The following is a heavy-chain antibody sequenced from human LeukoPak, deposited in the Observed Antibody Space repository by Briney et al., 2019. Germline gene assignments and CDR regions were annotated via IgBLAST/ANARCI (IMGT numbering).Heavy chain of an antibody. Sequence: ASVKVSCKASGYTFTGYYIHWVRQAPGQGLEWMGWINPNSGVTNYALKFQGRVTLTRDTPISTAYMEVSRLTSDDTAVYYCARAHMTTVTLGDYWGQGTLVTVSS. CDR1: GYTFTGYY. V-gene: IGHV1-2*02. J-gene: IGHJ4*02. CDR3: ARAHMTTVTLGDY. CDR2: INPNSGVT. D-gene: IGHD4-11*01.